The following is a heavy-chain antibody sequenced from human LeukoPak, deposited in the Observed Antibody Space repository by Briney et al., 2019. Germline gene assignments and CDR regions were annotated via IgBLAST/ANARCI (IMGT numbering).Heavy chain of an antibody. CDR3: ARVRGSGGHITLLDY. CDR2: FYYSGST. CDR1: GGSISSYY. J-gene: IGHJ4*02. Sequence: PSETLSLTCTVSGGSISSYYWSWIRQPPGKGLDWIGYFYYSGSTNYNPSLKSRVTISVDTSKNQFSLKLSSVTAADTAMYFCARVRGSGGHITLLDYWGQGTLVTVSS. D-gene: IGHD1-26*01. V-gene: IGHV4-59*01.